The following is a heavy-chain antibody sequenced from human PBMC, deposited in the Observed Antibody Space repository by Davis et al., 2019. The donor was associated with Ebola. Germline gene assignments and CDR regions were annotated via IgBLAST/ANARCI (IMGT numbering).Heavy chain of an antibody. D-gene: IGHD3-3*01. V-gene: IGHV1-46*01. CDR2: INPSGGST. CDR1: GYTFTSYY. J-gene: IGHJ4*02. Sequence: ASVKVSCKASGYTFTSYYMHWVRQAPGQGLEWMGIINPSGGSTSYAQKFQGRVTMTRDTSTSTVYMELSSLRSEDTAVYYCAREVSSDFWSGYFDYWGQGTLVTVSS. CDR3: AREVSSDFWSGYFDY.